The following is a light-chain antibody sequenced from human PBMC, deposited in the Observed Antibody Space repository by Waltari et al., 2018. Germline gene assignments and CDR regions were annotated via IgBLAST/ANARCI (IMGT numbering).Light chain of an antibody. CDR1: QSVSRA. V-gene: IGKV3-20*01. J-gene: IGKJ1*01. Sequence: VLTQSPGTLSFSPGERATLSCRASQSVSRALAWYQQKPGQAPRLLIYGSSIRATGIPDRFSGSGSGTDFSLTISRLEPEDSAMYYCQHYVRLPATFGQGTKVEIK. CDR2: GSS. CDR3: QHYVRLPAT.